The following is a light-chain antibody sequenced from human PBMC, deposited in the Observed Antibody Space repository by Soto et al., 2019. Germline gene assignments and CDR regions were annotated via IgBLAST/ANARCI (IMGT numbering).Light chain of an antibody. Sequence: DIQMTQSPSSLPASVGDRVTITCRASQSISNYLNWYQQKPGKAPKVLIYAASNLQSGVPSRFSGSGSGTDFTLTISSLQPEDCATYFCLQSYSTPITFGQGTRLEIE. V-gene: IGKV1-39*01. CDR2: AAS. CDR3: LQSYSTPIT. J-gene: IGKJ5*01. CDR1: QSISNY.